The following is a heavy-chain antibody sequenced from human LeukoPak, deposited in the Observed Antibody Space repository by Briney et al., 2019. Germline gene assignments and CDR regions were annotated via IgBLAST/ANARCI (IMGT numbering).Heavy chain of an antibody. CDR2: IYYSGST. D-gene: IGHD5-18*01. V-gene: IGHV4-59*08. J-gene: IGHJ4*02. CDR1: GGSISTYY. CDR3: ARPSRGYSYGPFDY. Sequence: SETLSLTCTVSGGSISTYYWSWIRQPPGKGLEWIGYIYYSGSTNCNPSLKSRVTMSVDTSKNQFSLKLSSATAADTVVYYCARPSRGYSYGPFDYWGQGTLVTVSS.